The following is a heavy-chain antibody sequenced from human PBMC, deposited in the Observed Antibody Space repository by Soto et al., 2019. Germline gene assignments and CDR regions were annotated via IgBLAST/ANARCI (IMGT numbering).Heavy chain of an antibody. CDR3: ARRAGGAVVSYYDL. J-gene: IGHJ2*01. D-gene: IGHD1-26*01. Sequence: EVQLLESGGGLVQRGGSLRLSCAASGFIFNNYAMTWVRQAPGKGLEWVARVSGRGGSAYYADSVKGRLTISRDNSNNTLYLQMTNVRGDDRAVDYCARRAGGAVVSYYDLWGRGTLVSGFS. CDR2: VSGRGGSA. V-gene: IGHV3-23*01. CDR1: GFIFNNYA.